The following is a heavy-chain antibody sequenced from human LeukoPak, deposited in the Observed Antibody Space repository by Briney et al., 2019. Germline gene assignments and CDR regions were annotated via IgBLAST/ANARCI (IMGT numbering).Heavy chain of an antibody. Sequence: SETLSLTCAVYGGSFSGYYWSWIRQPPGKGLEWIGEINHSGSTNYNPSLKSRVTISVDTSKNQFSLKLSSVTAADTAVYYCARYSSGWSARPSTFDYWGQGTLVTVPS. J-gene: IGHJ4*02. CDR1: GGSFSGYY. CDR3: ARYSSGWSARPSTFDY. V-gene: IGHV4-34*01. D-gene: IGHD6-19*01. CDR2: INHSGST.